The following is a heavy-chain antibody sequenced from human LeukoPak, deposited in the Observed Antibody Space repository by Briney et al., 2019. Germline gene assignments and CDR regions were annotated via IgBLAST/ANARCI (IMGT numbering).Heavy chain of an antibody. CDR1: GFTFSSYA. Sequence: GGSLRLSCAASGFTFSSYAMSWVRQAPGKGLEWVSAISGSGDSTYYGDSVKGRFTISRDNSKNTLYLQMNSLRAEDTAVYYCARDPSPYDYGSGSLDYWGQGTLVTVSS. D-gene: IGHD3-10*01. CDR2: ISGSGDST. V-gene: IGHV3-23*01. CDR3: ARDPSPYDYGSGSLDY. J-gene: IGHJ4*02.